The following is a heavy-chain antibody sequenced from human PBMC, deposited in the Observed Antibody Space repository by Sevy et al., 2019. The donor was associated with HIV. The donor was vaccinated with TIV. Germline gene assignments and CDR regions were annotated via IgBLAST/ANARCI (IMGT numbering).Heavy chain of an antibody. D-gene: IGHD2-15*01. J-gene: IGHJ3*01. Sequence: GGSLRLSCRASGFDFFNAWMTWVRQTPGKGLEWVAQIRSKTDGETTDYAAPVKGRVSISRDDSKNILFLQMNSLKIEDTGLYYCATDLSWWPMWGQGTMVTVSS. CDR2: IRSKTDGETT. V-gene: IGHV3-15*01. CDR1: GFDFFNAW. CDR3: ATDLSWWPM.